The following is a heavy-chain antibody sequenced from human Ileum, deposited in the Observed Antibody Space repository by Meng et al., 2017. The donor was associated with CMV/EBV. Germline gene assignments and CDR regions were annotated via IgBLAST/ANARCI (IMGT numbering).Heavy chain of an antibody. CDR3: ARSWRVTTPPGYYHYYYGLDV. D-gene: IGHD2-21*02. Sequence: YYWSWIRQPPGKGLEWIGYIYYSGSTYYNPSLKSRVTISLDTSKNQFSLKLNSVTAADTAVYYCARSWRVTTPPGYYHYYYGLDVWGQGTTVTVSS. CDR2: IYYSGST. CDR1: YY. V-gene: IGHV4-30-4*01. J-gene: IGHJ6*02.